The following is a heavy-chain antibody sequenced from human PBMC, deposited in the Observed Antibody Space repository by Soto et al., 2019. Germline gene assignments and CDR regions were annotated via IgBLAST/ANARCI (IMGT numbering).Heavy chain of an antibody. Sequence: QVQLVESGGGVVQPGRSLRLSCAASGFTFSSYGMHWVRQAPGKGLEWVAVIWYDGSNKYYADSVKGRFTISRDNSKNTLYLQMNSLRAEDTAVYYCARDLWSYYGGGYYYGMDVWGQGTTVTVSS. CDR3: ARDLWSYYGGGYYYGMDV. CDR1: GFTFSSYG. V-gene: IGHV3-33*01. J-gene: IGHJ6*02. CDR2: IWYDGSNK. D-gene: IGHD1-26*01.